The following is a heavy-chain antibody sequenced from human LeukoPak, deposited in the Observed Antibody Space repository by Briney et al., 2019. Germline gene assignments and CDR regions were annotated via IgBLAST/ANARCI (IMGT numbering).Heavy chain of an antibody. CDR2: INHSGST. D-gene: IGHD3-3*01. Sequence: SETLSLTCAVSGGSISSGGYSWSWIRQPPGKGLEWIGEINHSGSTNYNPSLKSRVTISVDTSKNQFSLKLSSVTAADTAVYYCARGPGVLEWSYYYYYGMDVWGQGTTVTVSS. V-gene: IGHV4-34*01. J-gene: IGHJ6*02. CDR3: ARGPGVLEWSYYYYYGMDV. CDR1: GGSISSGGYS.